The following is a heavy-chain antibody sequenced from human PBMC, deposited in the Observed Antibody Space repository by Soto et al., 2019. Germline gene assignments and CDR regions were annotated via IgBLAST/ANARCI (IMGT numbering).Heavy chain of an antibody. V-gene: IGHV3-23*01. CDR3: AKGRGGSGSLTPRVDF. D-gene: IGHD3-10*01. CDR2: ISGGGDTT. CDR1: GFTFNNYT. Sequence: EVQLLESGGGLVQPGGSLRLSCAASGFTFNNYTMTWVRQAPGKGLVWVSAISGGGDTTSYADSVKGRFTVSRDGSKNTPYLQMSRLRAEDTDLDYCAKGRGGSGSLTPRVDFWGQGTLVTASS. J-gene: IGHJ4*02.